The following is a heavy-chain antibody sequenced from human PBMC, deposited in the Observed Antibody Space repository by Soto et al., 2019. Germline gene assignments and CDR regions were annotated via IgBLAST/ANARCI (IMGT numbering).Heavy chain of an antibody. CDR2: IVPNVGTV. D-gene: IGHD2-15*01. J-gene: IGHJ4*02. CDR1: GGTLSSFINYP. V-gene: IGHV1-69*06. Sequence: QMQLVQSGAEVKKPGSSVKVSCKASGGTLSSFINYPINWVRQAPGQGLEWMGGIVPNVGTVNYAQKFQGRVTITADKSTGTAYMELSSLRSEDTALYYCARRETSGVRRYFDNWGQGTLVTVSS. CDR3: ARRETSGVRRYFDN.